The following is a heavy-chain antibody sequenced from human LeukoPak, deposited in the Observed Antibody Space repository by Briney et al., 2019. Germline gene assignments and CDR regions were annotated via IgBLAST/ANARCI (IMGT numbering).Heavy chain of an antibody. D-gene: IGHD6-13*01. CDR2: IPYDGSNK. V-gene: IGHV3-30*04. CDR3: VRGAYSSSWLNFDY. J-gene: IGHJ4*02. CDR1: GFTFSSYA. Sequence: GGSLRLSCAASGFTFSSYAMHWVRQAPGKGLEWVALIPYDGSNKYYADSVKGRFTVSRDNSKNTLYLQMNSLRGEDTAVYYCVRGAYSSSWLNFDYWGQGTLVTVSS.